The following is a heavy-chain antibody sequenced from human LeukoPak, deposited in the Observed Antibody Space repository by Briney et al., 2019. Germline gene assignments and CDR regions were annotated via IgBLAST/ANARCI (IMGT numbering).Heavy chain of an antibody. V-gene: IGHV1-8*01. D-gene: IGHD5-18*01. CDR3: ARGPIQLWATTPPGWFDP. J-gene: IGHJ5*02. CDR1: GYTFTSYD. Sequence: ASVKVSCKASGYTFTSYDINWVQQATGQGLEWMGWMNPNSGNTGYAQKFQGRVTMTRNTSISTAYMELSSLRSEDTAVYYCARGPIQLWATTPPGWFDPWGQGTLVTVSS. CDR2: MNPNSGNT.